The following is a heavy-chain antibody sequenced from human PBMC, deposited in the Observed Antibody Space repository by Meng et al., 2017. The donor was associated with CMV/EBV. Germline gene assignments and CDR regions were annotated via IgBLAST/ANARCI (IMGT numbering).Heavy chain of an antibody. CDR2: IYSGGST. Sequence: GESLKISCAASGFTVSSNYMSWVRQASGKGLEWVSVIYSGGSTYYADSVKGRFTISRDNSKNTLYLQMNSLRAEDTAVYYCARDSVVVPAAPDYYGMDVWGQGTTVTVSS. CDR1: GFTVSSNY. D-gene: IGHD2-2*01. J-gene: IGHJ6*02. V-gene: IGHV3-53*01. CDR3: ARDSVVVPAAPDYYGMDV.